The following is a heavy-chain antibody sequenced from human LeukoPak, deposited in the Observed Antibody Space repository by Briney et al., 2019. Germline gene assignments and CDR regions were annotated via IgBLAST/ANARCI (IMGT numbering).Heavy chain of an antibody. Sequence: GGSLRLSCSASGFTFSSYAMHWVRQAPGRGLEYVSSISSNGGSTYYADSVKGRFTISRDNSKNTLYLQMSSLRAEDTAVYYCVKDFEYSGYAPFDYWGQGTLVTVSS. J-gene: IGHJ4*02. CDR3: VKDFEYSGYAPFDY. CDR2: ISSNGGST. CDR1: GFTFSSYA. V-gene: IGHV3-64D*06. D-gene: IGHD5-12*01.